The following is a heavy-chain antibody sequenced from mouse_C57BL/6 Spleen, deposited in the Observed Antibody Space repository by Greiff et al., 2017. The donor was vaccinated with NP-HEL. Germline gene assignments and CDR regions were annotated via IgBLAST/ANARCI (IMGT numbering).Heavy chain of an antibody. CDR3: ARMGSPRYFDV. CDR1: GYTFTNYW. CDR2: IYPGGGYT. Sequence: VQLQESGAELVRPGTSVKMSCKASGYTFTNYWIGWAKQRPGHGLEWIGDIYPGGGYTNYNEKFKGKATLTADKSSSTDYMQFSSLTSEDSAIYYCARMGSPRYFDVWGTGTTVTVSS. V-gene: IGHV1-63*01. D-gene: IGHD1-1*01. J-gene: IGHJ1*03.